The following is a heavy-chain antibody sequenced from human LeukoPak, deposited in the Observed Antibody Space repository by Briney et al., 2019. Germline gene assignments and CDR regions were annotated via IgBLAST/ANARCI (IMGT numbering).Heavy chain of an antibody. Sequence: ASVEVSCKASGYTFTSYGISWVRQAPGQGLEWMGWISAYNGNTNYAQKLQGRVTMTTDTSTSTAYMELRSLRSDDTAVYYCARGAHCSSTSCHYYFDYWGQGTLVTVSS. CDR3: ARGAHCSSTSCHYYFDY. D-gene: IGHD2-2*01. J-gene: IGHJ4*02. V-gene: IGHV1-18*01. CDR1: GYTFTSYG. CDR2: ISAYNGNT.